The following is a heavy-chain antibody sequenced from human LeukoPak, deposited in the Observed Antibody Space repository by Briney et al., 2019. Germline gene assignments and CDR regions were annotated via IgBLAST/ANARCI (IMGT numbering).Heavy chain of an antibody. Sequence: TGGSLRLSCAASGFTFSSYAMSWVRQAPGKGLEWVSAISGSGGSTYYADSVKGRFTISRDNSKSTLYPQMSSLRAEDTALYYCAKDPSSSSPSFWFDPWGQGTLVTVSS. D-gene: IGHD6-13*01. CDR1: GFTFSSYA. J-gene: IGHJ5*02. CDR2: ISGSGGST. CDR3: AKDPSSSSPSFWFDP. V-gene: IGHV3-23*01.